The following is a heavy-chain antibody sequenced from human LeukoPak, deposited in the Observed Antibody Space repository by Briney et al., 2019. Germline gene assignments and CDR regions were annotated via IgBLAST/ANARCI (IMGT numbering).Heavy chain of an antibody. CDR1: GFTFSSYW. D-gene: IGHD3-10*01. Sequence: PGGSLRLSCVASGFTFSSYWMHWVRQAPGEGLVWVSRINSDGSTTTYADSVKGRITISRDNAKNTLFLQMNSLRAEDTAVYYCARSGITMVGGASIGLLTFDIWGQGTMVTVSS. CDR2: INSDGSTT. V-gene: IGHV3-74*01. CDR3: ARSGITMVGGASIGLLTFDI. J-gene: IGHJ3*02.